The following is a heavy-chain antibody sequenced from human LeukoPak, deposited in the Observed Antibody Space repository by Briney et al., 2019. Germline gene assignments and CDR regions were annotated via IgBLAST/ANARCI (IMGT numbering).Heavy chain of an antibody. CDR3: AKDMNYHASGNYYNGLFDN. J-gene: IGHJ4*02. CDR1: GFGFDAYT. Sequence: GGSLRLSCSASGFGFDAYTMHWVRQAPGKSLEWVSLITRDGGTPYYGDSVKGRFTISRDNSKNSLYLQMNSLRTEDTAVYYCAKDMNYHASGNYYNGLFDNWGQGTLVTVSS. D-gene: IGHD3-10*01. V-gene: IGHV3-43*01. CDR2: ITRDGGTP.